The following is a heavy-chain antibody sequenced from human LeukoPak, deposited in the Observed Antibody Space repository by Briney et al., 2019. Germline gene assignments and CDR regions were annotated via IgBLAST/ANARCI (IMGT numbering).Heavy chain of an antibody. J-gene: IGHJ4*02. CDR3: ARSSGGYYSPLDY. V-gene: IGHV1-2*06. CDR1: GYTFTCYY. Sequence: GASVKVSCKASGYTFTCYYMHWVRQAPGQGLEWMGRINPNSGGTNYAQKFQGRVTMTRDTSISTAYMELSRLRSDDTAVYYCARSSGGYYSPLDYWGQGTLVTVSS. D-gene: IGHD3-10*01. CDR2: INPNSGGT.